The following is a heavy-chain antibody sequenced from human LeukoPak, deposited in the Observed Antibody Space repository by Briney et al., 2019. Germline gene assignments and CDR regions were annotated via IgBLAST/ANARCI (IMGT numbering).Heavy chain of an antibody. J-gene: IGHJ5*02. CDR2: ISSSSSTI. V-gene: IGHV3-48*01. CDR1: GFTFSSYS. D-gene: IGHD2-15*01. Sequence: GXXLRLSCAASGFTFSSYSMNWVRQAPGKGLEWVSYISSSSSTIYYADSVKGRFTISRDNAKNSLYLQMNSLRAEDTAVYYCATHCSSSSCPWGQGTLVTVAS. CDR3: ATHCSSSSCP.